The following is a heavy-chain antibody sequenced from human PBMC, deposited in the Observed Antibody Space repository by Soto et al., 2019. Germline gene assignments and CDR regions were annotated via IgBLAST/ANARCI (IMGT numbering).Heavy chain of an antibody. V-gene: IGHV1-69*13. J-gene: IGHJ6*02. CDR2: IIPIFGTA. Sequence: SVKVSCKASGGTFSSYAISWVRQAPGQGLEWMGGIIPIFGTANYAQKFQGRVTITADESTSTAYMELSSLRSEDTAVYYCAKSEAWSGYYIPYYYGMDVWGQGTKVTVYS. D-gene: IGHD3-3*01. CDR3: AKSEAWSGYYIPYYYGMDV. CDR1: GGTFSSYA.